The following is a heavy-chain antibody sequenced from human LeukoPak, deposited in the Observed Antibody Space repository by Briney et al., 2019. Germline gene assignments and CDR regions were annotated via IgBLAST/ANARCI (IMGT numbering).Heavy chain of an antibody. V-gene: IGHV4-30-2*01. D-gene: IGHD6-19*01. CDR1: GGSISSGGYS. CDR3: ARYHSSGFYYFDY. Sequence: SQILSLTCAVSGGSISSGGYSWSWIRQPPGKGLEWIGYIYHSGSTYYNPSLKSRVTISVDRSKNQFSLKLSSVTAADTAVYYCARYHSSGFYYFDYWGQGTLVTVSS. CDR2: IYHSGST. J-gene: IGHJ4*02.